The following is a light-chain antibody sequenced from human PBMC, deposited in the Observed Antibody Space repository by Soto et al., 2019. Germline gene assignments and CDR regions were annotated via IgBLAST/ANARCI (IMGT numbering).Light chain of an antibody. Sequence: DLQMTQSPSTLSAFVGDRVTITCRASQSITNWLAWYQQKPGKAPKPLIYMASSLESGVPSRFSGSGGGTEFTLTISSLQPDDFATYYCQQYYRQATFGQGTRWIS. CDR2: MAS. J-gene: IGKJ1*01. CDR3: QQYYRQAT. CDR1: QSITNW. V-gene: IGKV1-5*03.